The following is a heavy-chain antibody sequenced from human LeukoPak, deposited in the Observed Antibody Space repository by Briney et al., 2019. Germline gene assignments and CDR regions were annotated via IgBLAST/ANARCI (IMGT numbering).Heavy chain of an antibody. V-gene: IGHV1-2*02. CDR2: INPNSGGT. J-gene: IGHJ5*02. Sequence: ASVKVSCXASGYTLTGYYMHWVRQAPGQGLEWMGWINPNSGGTNYAQKFQGRVTMTRDTSISTAYMELSRLRSDDTAVYYCARGQLFRGDWFDPWGQGTLVTVSS. CDR1: GYTLTGYY. D-gene: IGHD2-15*01. CDR3: ARGQLFRGDWFDP.